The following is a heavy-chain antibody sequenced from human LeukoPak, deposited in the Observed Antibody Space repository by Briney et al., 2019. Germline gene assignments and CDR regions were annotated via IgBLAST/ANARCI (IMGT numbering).Heavy chain of an antibody. Sequence: TLSLTCTVSGGSISSGSYYWSWIRQHPGKGLEWIGYIYYSGSTYYNPSLKSRVTISVDTSKNQFSLKLSSVTAADTAVYYCARVTKRSSGGTPSYYFDYWGQGTLVTVSS. CDR3: ARVTKRSSGGTPSYYFDY. J-gene: IGHJ4*02. D-gene: IGHD2-15*01. V-gene: IGHV4-31*03. CDR1: GGSISSGSYY. CDR2: IYYSGST.